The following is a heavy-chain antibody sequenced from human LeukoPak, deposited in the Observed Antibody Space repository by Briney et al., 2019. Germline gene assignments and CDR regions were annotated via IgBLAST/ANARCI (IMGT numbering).Heavy chain of an antibody. CDR3: TTAFPSYYYDSSGYPVYGLDY. V-gene: IGHV3-15*01. D-gene: IGHD3-22*01. Sequence: GGSLRLSCAAYGFTFSNAWMSWVRQAPGKGLEWVGRIKSKTDGGTTDYAAPVKGRFTISRDDSKNTLYLQMNSLKTEDTAVYYCTTAFPSYYYDSSGYPVYGLDYWGQGTLVTVSS. J-gene: IGHJ4*02. CDR2: IKSKTDGGTT. CDR1: GFTFSNAW.